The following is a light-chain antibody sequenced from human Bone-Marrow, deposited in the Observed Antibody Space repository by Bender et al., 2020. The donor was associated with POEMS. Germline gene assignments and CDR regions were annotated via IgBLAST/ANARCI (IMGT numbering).Light chain of an antibody. Sequence: QSALTQPASVSGSPGQSITISCTGTLTDIGIYDFASWYQQHPGAAPKVIIYDVTNRPVGVPDRFSGSKSGNTAALTISGLQGEDEADYYCSSFTIRSTVIFGGGTRVTV. J-gene: IGLJ2*01. CDR2: DVT. CDR1: LTDIGIYDF. CDR3: SSFTIRSTVI. V-gene: IGLV2-14*03.